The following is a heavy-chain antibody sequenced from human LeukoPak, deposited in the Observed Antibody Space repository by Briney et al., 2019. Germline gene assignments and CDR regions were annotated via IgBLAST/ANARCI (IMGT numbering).Heavy chain of an antibody. V-gene: IGHV1-18*01. D-gene: IGHD2-21*01. CDR2: ISGYNGST. Sequence: AAVEDSCKASGYTLISFVISWVGQAPGQGLEWMGWISGYNGSTNFAQNLQGRVTITTDTSTSTAYMELRSLRSDDTAVYYCARGLGVVSAQSEQPKPRYFDLWGGGGQVTVSS. CDR1: GYTLISFV. CDR3: ARGLGVVSAQSEQPKPRYFDL. J-gene: IGHJ2*01.